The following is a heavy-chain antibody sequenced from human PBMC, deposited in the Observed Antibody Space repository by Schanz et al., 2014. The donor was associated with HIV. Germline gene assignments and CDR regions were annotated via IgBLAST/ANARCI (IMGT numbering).Heavy chain of an antibody. CDR2: ISYDGNYK. V-gene: IGHV3-30*03. D-gene: IGHD3-22*01. Sequence: QVQLVESGGGVVQPGKSLRLSCAASGFTFSKYGMHWVRQGPGKGLEWVAVISYDGNYKIYSESVKGRFTISRDNSKNTLYLQMNSLRAEDTAVYYCASPLLYDSLDVWGQGTTVTVSS. CDR1: GFTFSKYG. CDR3: ASPLLYDSLDV. J-gene: IGHJ6*02.